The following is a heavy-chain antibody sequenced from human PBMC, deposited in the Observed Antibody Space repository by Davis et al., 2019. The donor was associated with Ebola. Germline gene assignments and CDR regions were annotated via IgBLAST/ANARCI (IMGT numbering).Heavy chain of an antibody. J-gene: IGHJ4*02. V-gene: IGHV3-23*01. Sequence: GESLKISCAASGFTSSSYAMSWVHQAPGKGLEWVSGFSGSGGSTYYADSVKGRFTISRDNSKNTLSLQMNSLRAEDTAVYYCAKDYSSSWYYFDYWGQGTLVTVSS. CDR2: FSGSGGST. CDR3: AKDYSSSWYYFDY. CDR1: GFTSSSYA. D-gene: IGHD6-13*01.